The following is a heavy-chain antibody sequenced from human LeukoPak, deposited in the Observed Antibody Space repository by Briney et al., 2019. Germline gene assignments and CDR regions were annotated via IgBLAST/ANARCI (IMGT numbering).Heavy chain of an antibody. CDR2: VSGSGAST. CDR1: GFTFAIHA. CDR3: AKDSYASGRPLHTFDV. J-gene: IGHJ3*01. V-gene: IGHV3-23*01. Sequence: GGSLRLSCAASGFTFAIHAMTWVRQAPGKGVEWGSAVSGSGASTQYADSVKGQFTISRDNSKNTLLMQMNSLRAEDTAIYYCAKDSYASGRPLHTFDVWGQGTMVTV. D-gene: IGHD3-10*01.